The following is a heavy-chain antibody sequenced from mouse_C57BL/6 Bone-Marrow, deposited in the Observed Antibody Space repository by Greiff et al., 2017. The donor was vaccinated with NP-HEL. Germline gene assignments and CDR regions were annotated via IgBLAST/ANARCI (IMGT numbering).Heavy chain of an antibody. CDR1: GYTFTNYW. Sequence: VQLQESGAELVRPGTSVKMSCKASGYTFTNYWIGWAKQRPGHGLEWIGDIYPGGGYTNYNEKFKGKATLTADKSSSTAYMQFSSLTSEDSAIYYCALHYYGSIYFDYWGQGTTLTVSS. D-gene: IGHD1-1*01. CDR2: IYPGGGYT. CDR3: ALHYYGSIYFDY. V-gene: IGHV1-63*01. J-gene: IGHJ2*01.